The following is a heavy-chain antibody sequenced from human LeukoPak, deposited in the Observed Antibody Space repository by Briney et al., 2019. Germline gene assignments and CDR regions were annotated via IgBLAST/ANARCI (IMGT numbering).Heavy chain of an antibody. Sequence: GGSLRLSCAASGFTFSSYAMSWVRQAPGKGLEWVSAISGSGGSTYYADSVKGRFTISRDNSKNTLYLQMNSLRAEDTAVYYCAKDGEVVPAAKSHCDYWGQGTLVTVSS. CDR1: GFTFSSYA. CDR3: AKDGEVVPAAKSHCDY. V-gene: IGHV3-23*01. CDR2: ISGSGGST. J-gene: IGHJ4*02. D-gene: IGHD2-2*01.